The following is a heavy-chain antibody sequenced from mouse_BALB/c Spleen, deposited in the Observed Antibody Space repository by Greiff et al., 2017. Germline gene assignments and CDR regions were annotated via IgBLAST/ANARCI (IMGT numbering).Heavy chain of an antibody. CDR1: GFTFSSFG. Sequence: EVMLVESGGGLVQPGGSRKLSCAASGFTFSSFGMHWVRQAPEKGLEWVAYISSGSSTIYYADTVKGRFTISRDNPKNTLFLQMTSLRSEDTAMYYCAREQLGIWGQGTSVTVSS. D-gene: IGHD4-1*02. J-gene: IGHJ4*01. CDR2: ISSGSSTI. CDR3: AREQLGI. V-gene: IGHV5-17*02.